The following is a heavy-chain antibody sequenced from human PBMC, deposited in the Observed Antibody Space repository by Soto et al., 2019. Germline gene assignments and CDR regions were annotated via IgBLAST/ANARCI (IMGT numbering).Heavy chain of an antibody. D-gene: IGHD3-10*01. CDR3: ARDLRGGSDPY. CDR1: GGSFSGYY. CDR2: INHSGST. Sequence: SETLSLTCAVYGGSFSGYYWSWIRQPPGKGLEWIGEINHSGSTNYNPSLKSRVTISVDTSKNQFSLKLSSVTAADTAVYYCARDLRGGSDPYWGQGTLVNVSS. V-gene: IGHV4-34*01. J-gene: IGHJ4*02.